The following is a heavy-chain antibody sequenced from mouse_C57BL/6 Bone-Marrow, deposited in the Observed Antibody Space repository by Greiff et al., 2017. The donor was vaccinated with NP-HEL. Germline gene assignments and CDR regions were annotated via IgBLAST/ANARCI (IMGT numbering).Heavy chain of an antibody. CDR3: ARGPSNYAVDY. D-gene: IGHD2-1*01. V-gene: IGHV1-4*01. CDR1: GYTFTSYT. CDR2: INPSSGYT. J-gene: IGHJ2*01. Sequence: VQLQESGAELARPGASVKMSCKASGYTFTSYTMHWVKQRPGQGLEWIGYINPSSGYTKYNQKFKDKATLTADKSSSTAYMQLSSLTSEDSAVYYCARGPSNYAVDYWDQGTTLTVSS.